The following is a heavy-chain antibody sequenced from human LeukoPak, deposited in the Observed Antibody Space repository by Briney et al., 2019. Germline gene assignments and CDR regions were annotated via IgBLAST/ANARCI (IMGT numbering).Heavy chain of an antibody. CDR2: IYYSGST. D-gene: IGHD2-21*02. CDR3: ASSGGDCCDFDY. Sequence: SETLSLTCTVSGGSISSSSYYWGWIRQPPGKGLEWIGSIYYSGSTYYNPSLKSRVTISVDTSKNQFSPKLSSVTAADTAVYYCASSGGDCCDFDYWGQGTLVTVSS. V-gene: IGHV4-39*07. J-gene: IGHJ4*02. CDR1: GGSISSSSYY.